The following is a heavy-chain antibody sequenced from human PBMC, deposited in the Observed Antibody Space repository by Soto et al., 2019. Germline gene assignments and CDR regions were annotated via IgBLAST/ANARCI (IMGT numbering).Heavy chain of an antibody. J-gene: IGHJ5*02. CDR3: ASQYYDFWSGYSNWFDP. Sequence: PSETLSLTCTVSGGSISSSSYYWGWIRQPPGKGLEWIGSIYYSGSTYYNPSLKSRVTISVDTSKNQFSLKLSSVTAADTAVYYCASQYYDFWSGYSNWFDPWGQGTLVTVSS. V-gene: IGHV4-39*01. D-gene: IGHD3-3*01. CDR1: GGSISSSSYY. CDR2: IYYSGST.